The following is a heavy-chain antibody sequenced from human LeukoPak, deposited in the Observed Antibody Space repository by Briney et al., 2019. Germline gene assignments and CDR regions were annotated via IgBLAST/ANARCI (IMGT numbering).Heavy chain of an antibody. CDR1: GGTFSSYA. CDR2: IIPIFGTA. D-gene: IGHD5-24*01. CDR3: ARAPLGRWLQFDY. J-gene: IGHJ4*02. V-gene: IGHV1-69*05. Sequence: SVKVSCKASGGTFSSYAISWVRQAPGQGLEWMGGIIPIFGTANHAQKFQGRVTITTDESTSTAYMELSSLRSEDTAVYYCARAPLGRWLQFDYWGQGTLVTVSS.